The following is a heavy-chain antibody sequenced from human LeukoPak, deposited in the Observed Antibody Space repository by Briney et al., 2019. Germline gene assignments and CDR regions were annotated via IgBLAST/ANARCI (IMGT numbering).Heavy chain of an antibody. Sequence: KTSETLSLTCTVSGGSISSYYWSWIRQPPGKGLEWIGYIYYSGSTNYNPPLKSRVTISVDTSKNQFSLKLSSVTAADTAVYYCARSAYYYGSGSYCLDYWGQGTLVTVSS. V-gene: IGHV4-59*01. CDR1: GGSISSYY. J-gene: IGHJ4*02. D-gene: IGHD3-10*01. CDR3: ARSAYYYGSGSYCLDY. CDR2: IYYSGST.